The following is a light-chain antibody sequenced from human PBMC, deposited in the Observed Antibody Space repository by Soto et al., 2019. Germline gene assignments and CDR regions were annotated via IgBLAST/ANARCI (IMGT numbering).Light chain of an antibody. J-gene: IGKJ1*01. V-gene: IGKV1-27*01. Sequence: DLQMTQSPSSLSASVGDRVTITCRASQGISNYLAWYQQKPGKVPKLLIYAASTLQSGVPSRYSGSGSGTDFTLTISSLQPEDIASYYCQKYNSAPVWFGQGTKVEIK. CDR1: QGISNY. CDR2: AAS. CDR3: QKYNSAPVW.